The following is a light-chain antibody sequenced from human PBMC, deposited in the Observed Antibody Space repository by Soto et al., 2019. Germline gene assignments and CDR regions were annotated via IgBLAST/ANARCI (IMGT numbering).Light chain of an antibody. Sequence: DIPMTQSPSTLSASIGDRVTITCRASQSISRWLAWYRQKPGEAPKLLIYEGSILERGVPSRFSGSGSGTEFTLTISSLQPDDFATFYCQQYNTYSRTFGQGTRVEVK. CDR1: QSISRW. CDR3: QQYNTYSRT. J-gene: IGKJ1*01. CDR2: EGS. V-gene: IGKV1-5*03.